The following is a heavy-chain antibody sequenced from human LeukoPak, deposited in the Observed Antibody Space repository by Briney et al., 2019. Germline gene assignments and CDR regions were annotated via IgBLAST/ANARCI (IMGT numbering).Heavy chain of an antibody. CDR3: AKDGDYQGEYYYYYMDV. J-gene: IGHJ6*03. Sequence: GGSLRLSCAASGFTFSIYWMSWVRQAPGKGLEWVAFIRYDGSNKYYADSVKGRFTISRDNSKNTLYLQMNSLRAEDTAVYYCAKDGDYQGEYYYYYMDVWGKGTTVTISS. V-gene: IGHV3-30*02. CDR2: IRYDGSNK. CDR1: GFTFSIYW. D-gene: IGHD2-21*02.